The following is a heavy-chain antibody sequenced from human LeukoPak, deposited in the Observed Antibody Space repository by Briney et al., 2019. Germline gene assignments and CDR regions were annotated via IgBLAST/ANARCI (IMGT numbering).Heavy chain of an antibody. D-gene: IGHD3-3*01. J-gene: IGHJ6*03. V-gene: IGHV1-69*05. CDR1: GGTFSSYA. CDR3: ARGQNYDFWSDYYTGYYYYMDV. CDR2: IIPIFGTA. Sequence: SVKVSCKASGGTFSSYAISWVRQAPGQGLEWMGGIIPIFGTANYAQKFQGRVTITTDESTSTAYMELSSLRSEDTAVYYCARGQNYDFWSDYYTGYYYYMDVWGKGTTVTVSS.